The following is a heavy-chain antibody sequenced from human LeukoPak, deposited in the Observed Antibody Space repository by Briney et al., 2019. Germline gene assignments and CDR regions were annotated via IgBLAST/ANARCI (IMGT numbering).Heavy chain of an antibody. J-gene: IGHJ4*02. CDR3: ARVGDWNDLVY. Sequence: SETLSLTCTVSGGSINSYYWSWIRQPPGKGLEWIGYIYYSGSTNYNPSLKSPVTILVDTSKNQFSLKLSSVTAADTAVYYCARVGDWNDLVYWGQGTLVTVSS. CDR2: IYYSGST. V-gene: IGHV4-59*01. D-gene: IGHD1-1*01. CDR1: GGSINSYY.